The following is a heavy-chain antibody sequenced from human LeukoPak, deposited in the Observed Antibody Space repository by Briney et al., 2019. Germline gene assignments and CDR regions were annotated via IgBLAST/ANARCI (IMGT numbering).Heavy chain of an antibody. V-gene: IGHV3-33*01. D-gene: IGHD1-26*01. J-gene: IGHJ5*02. CDR2: IWYDASNK. CDR1: GFTFSSFG. CDR3: VRGVGVSRFNYFDL. Sequence: PGRSLTLSCAASGFTFSSFGMHWVRQAPGKGLEWVAVIWYDASNKYYADSVKGRLTISRDNSKNTLYLQMNSLRDDDTAVYYCVRGVGVSRFNYFDLWGQGTLVTVPS.